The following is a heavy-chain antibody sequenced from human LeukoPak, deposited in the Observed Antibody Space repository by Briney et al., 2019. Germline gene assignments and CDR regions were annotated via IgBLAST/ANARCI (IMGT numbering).Heavy chain of an antibody. CDR2: INHSGST. V-gene: IGHV4-34*01. Sequence: SETLSLTCAVYGGSFSGYYWSWIRQPPGKGLEWIGEINHSGSTNYNPSLKSRVTISVGTSKNQFSLKLSSVTAADTAVYYCARMPRRWDYYYGMDVWGQGTTVTVSS. CDR1: GGSFSGYY. J-gene: IGHJ6*02. CDR3: ARMPRRWDYYYGMDV. D-gene: IGHD4-23*01.